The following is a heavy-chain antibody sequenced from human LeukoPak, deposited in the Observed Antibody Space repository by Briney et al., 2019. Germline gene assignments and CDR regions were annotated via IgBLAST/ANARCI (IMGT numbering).Heavy chain of an antibody. J-gene: IGHJ4*02. Sequence: GSSVKVSCKASGGTFSSYAISWVRQAPRQGLEWMGGIIPIFGTANYAQKFQGRVTITADESTSTAYMELSSLRSEDTAVYYCARKDIVATITPFDYWGQGTLVTVSS. CDR3: ARKDIVATITPFDY. D-gene: IGHD5-12*01. V-gene: IGHV1-69*01. CDR1: GGTFSSYA. CDR2: IIPIFGTA.